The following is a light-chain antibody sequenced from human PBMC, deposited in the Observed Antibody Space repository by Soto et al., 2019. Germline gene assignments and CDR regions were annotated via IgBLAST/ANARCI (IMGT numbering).Light chain of an antibody. CDR3: SSYTSSSTYV. V-gene: IGLV2-14*01. CDR1: SSDVGGYNS. Sequence: QSVLTQPASVSGSPGQSITISCTGTSSDVGGYNSVSWYQQHPGKAPKLMIYNVSNRPSGVSNRFSGSKSGNTASLTISGLQAEDEADYYCSSYTSSSTYVSGTGTKVTVL. CDR2: NVS. J-gene: IGLJ1*01.